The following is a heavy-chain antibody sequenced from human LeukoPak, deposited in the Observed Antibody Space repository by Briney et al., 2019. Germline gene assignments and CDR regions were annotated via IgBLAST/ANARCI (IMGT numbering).Heavy chain of an antibody. CDR3: ARSGYSYGTPHDY. J-gene: IGHJ4*02. CDR1: GFTFSSDG. D-gene: IGHD5-18*01. V-gene: IGHV3-30*02. CDR2: IRYDGSNR. Sequence: GGSLRLSCAASGFTFSSDGMHWVRQAPGKGLEWVAFIRYDGSNRYYADSVKGRFTISRDNSKNTLYLQMNSLRAEDTAVYYCARSGYSYGTPHDYWGQGTLVTVSS.